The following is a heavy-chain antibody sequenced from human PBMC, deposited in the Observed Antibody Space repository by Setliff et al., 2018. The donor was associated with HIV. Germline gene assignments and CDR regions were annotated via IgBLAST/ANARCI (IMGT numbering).Heavy chain of an antibody. D-gene: IGHD6-19*01. CDR3: ATRSSYSSDWHEYYFDY. CDR1: GFTFSSYA. J-gene: IGHJ4*02. CDR2: ISGSGGNT. V-gene: IGHV3-23*01. Sequence: PGGSLRLSCTASGFTFSSYAMSWVRQAPGKGLEWVSIISGSGGNTYYADSVKGRFTISRDNSKNTLYLQMNSLRAEDTAVYYCATRSSYSSDWHEYYFDYWGQGTLVTVSS.